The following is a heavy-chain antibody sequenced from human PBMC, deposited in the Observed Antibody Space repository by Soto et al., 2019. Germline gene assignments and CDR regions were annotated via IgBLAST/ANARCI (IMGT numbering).Heavy chain of an antibody. J-gene: IGHJ4*02. Sequence: GGSLRLSCAASGFIFSDHYMGWVRQAPGGGLEWVGRSTNKVHSYSTEYAASVKGRFTISRDDSKNSMYLQMNSLKPEDTAVYYCVRSHCSGGNCYPFDVWGQGT. CDR1: GFIFSDHY. D-gene: IGHD2-15*01. CDR3: VRSHCSGGNCYPFDV. V-gene: IGHV3-72*01. CDR2: STNKVHSYST.